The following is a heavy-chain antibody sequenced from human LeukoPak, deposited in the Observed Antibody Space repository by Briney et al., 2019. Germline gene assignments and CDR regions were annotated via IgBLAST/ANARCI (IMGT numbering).Heavy chain of an antibody. J-gene: IGHJ4*02. CDR2: VNHSGGT. CDR3: ARGSGLYCSSTSCPYNY. V-gene: IGHV4-34*01. D-gene: IGHD2-2*01. CDR1: GGSFSGYY. Sequence: SETLSLTCAVYGGSFSGYYWSWIRQPPGNGLEWIGEVNHSGGTNYNPYLKSRVTISVDTSKNQFSLKPSSVTAADTAVYYCARGSGLYCSSTSCPYNYWGQGTLVTVSS.